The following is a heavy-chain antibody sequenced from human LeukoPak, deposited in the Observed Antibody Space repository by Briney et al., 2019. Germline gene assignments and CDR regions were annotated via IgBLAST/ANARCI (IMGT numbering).Heavy chain of an antibody. Sequence: GESLKISCKRSGYSFTSYWIGWVRQMPGKGLEWMGIIYPGDSDTRYSPSFQGQVTISADKSISTAYLQWSSLKASDTAMYYCARRGLTIFGVVSWFDPWGQGTLVTVSS. D-gene: IGHD3-3*01. CDR2: IYPGDSDT. J-gene: IGHJ5*02. CDR3: ARRGLTIFGVVSWFDP. CDR1: GYSFTSYW. V-gene: IGHV5-51*01.